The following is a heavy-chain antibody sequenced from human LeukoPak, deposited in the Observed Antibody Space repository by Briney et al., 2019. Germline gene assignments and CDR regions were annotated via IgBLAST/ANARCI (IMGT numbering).Heavy chain of an antibody. CDR3: ARNNGMDV. J-gene: IGHJ6*02. V-gene: IGHV3-7*03. CDR2: VNRDGSET. Sequence: GGSLRLSCAASGFTLSNHWMTWVRQVPGRGLEWVANVNRDGSETYYLDSVKGRFTFSKDNAKNSLYLQMNSLRAEDTALYHCARNNGMDVWGQGTTVIVSS. CDR1: GFTLSNHW.